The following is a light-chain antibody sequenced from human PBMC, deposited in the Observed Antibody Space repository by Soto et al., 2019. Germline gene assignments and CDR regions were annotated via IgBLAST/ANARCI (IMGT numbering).Light chain of an antibody. V-gene: IGLV2-8*01. CDR1: SSDVGGYNY. Sequence: QSVLTQPPSASGSPGQSVTISCTGTSSDVGGYNYVSWYQQHPGKAPKLMIYEVSKRPSGVPDRLSGSKSGNTASLTGSGLQAEDEADYYCSSYAGSKNFVFGGGTKLTVL. CDR3: SSYAGSKNFV. J-gene: IGLJ2*01. CDR2: EVS.